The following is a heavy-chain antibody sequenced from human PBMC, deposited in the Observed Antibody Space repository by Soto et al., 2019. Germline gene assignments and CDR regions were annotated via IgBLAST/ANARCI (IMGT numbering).Heavy chain of an antibody. CDR1: GFTFSSYA. J-gene: IGHJ4*02. Sequence: GGSLRLSCAASGFTFSSYAMIWVRQAPGKGLEWVSAISGSGGSTYYADSVKGRFTISRDNAKNSLYLQMNSLRDDDTAVYYCARGRVGTAYFDYWGQGALVTVSS. CDR2: ISGSGGST. D-gene: IGHD2-21*02. CDR3: ARGRVGTAYFDY. V-gene: IGHV3-23*01.